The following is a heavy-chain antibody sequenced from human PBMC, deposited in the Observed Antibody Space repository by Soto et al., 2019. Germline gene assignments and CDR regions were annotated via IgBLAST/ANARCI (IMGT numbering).Heavy chain of an antibody. CDR2: ISFDGSNK. CDR1: GFIFSNYG. J-gene: IGHJ4*02. V-gene: IGHV3-30*18. Sequence: QVQLVESGGGVVQPGRSLRLSCTASGFIFSNYGILWVRQAPGKGLERVAVISFDGSNKYFADSVKGRFTISRDNSKSTASLQMNSLRVEDTAIYYCAKDRGGSGGFDYWGQGTLVTVSS. CDR3: AKDRGGSGGFDY. D-gene: IGHD3-10*01.